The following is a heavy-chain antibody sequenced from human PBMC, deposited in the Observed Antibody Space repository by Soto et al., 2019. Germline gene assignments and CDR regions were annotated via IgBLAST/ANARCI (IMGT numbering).Heavy chain of an antibody. CDR2: IYHSGAT. CDR1: GDSISSSNW. CDR3: ARDLGTGTDY. V-gene: IGHV4-4*02. D-gene: IGHD1-1*01. J-gene: IGHJ4*02. Sequence: QVQLQESGPGLVKPSGTLSLTCAVSGDSISSSNWWSWVRQAPGKGLEWIGEIYHSGATTYNPSPKSRATISVDPSNNHFSLKLTSVTAPDTAVYFCARDLGTGTDYWGQGTLVTVAS.